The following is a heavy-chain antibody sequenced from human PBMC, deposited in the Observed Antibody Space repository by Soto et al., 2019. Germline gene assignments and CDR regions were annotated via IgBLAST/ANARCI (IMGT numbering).Heavy chain of an antibody. J-gene: IGHJ6*02. D-gene: IGHD3-3*01. CDR1: GFTFSSYP. V-gene: IGHV3-30*04. CDR2: ISSDGNDK. CDR3: AKEGVADKYYYYGMDV. Sequence: QVQLVESGGGVVQPGRSLRLSCVASGFTFSSYPIHWVLQAPGKGLEWVTTISSDGNDKYYSDSVKGRFTTSRDNSKNTVYLQMNNMRVEDTAVYYCAKEGVADKYYYYGMDVWGQGTTVNVSS.